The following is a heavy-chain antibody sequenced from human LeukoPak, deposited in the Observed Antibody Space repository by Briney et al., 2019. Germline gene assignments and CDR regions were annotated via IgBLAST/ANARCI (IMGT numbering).Heavy chain of an antibody. CDR2: IEENGNGK. V-gene: IGHV3-7*01. CDR3: AELGITMIGGV. CDR1: GFTFRNYW. D-gene: IGHD3-10*02. J-gene: IGHJ6*04. Sequence: PGGSLRLSCAASGFTFRNYWMSWVRQAPGKGLEWLVNIEENGNGKYYVDSVKGRFSISRDNAKNSLYLQMNSLRAEDTAVYYCAELGITMIGGVWGKGTTVTISS.